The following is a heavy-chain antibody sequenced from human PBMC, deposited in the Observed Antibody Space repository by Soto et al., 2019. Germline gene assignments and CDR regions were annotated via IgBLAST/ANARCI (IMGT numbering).Heavy chain of an antibody. CDR3: ARVTRYYDILTGYYNYYYYGMDV. Sequence: GGSLRLSCAASGFTFSSYSMNWARQAPGKGLEWVSSISSSSSYIYYADSVKGRFTISRDNAKNSLYLQMNSLRAEDTAVYYCARVTRYYDILTGYYNYYYYGMDVWGQGTTVTVSS. CDR1: GFTFSSYS. CDR2: ISSSSSYI. V-gene: IGHV3-21*01. D-gene: IGHD3-9*01. J-gene: IGHJ6*01.